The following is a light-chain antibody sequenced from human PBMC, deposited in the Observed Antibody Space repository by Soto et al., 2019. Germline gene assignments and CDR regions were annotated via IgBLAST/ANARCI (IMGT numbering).Light chain of an antibody. CDR2: GAS. V-gene: IGKV1-39*01. CDR3: QQSHSSPRT. Sequence: DIQMTQSPSSLFSSVGDRVTVTFRASQTINNFLNWYNQKPGKAPKLLIYGASSLQSGVLSRFSGGGSGTTFTLTINSLQPEDFGIYYCQQSHSSPRTFGQGTTV. J-gene: IGKJ1*01. CDR1: QTINNF.